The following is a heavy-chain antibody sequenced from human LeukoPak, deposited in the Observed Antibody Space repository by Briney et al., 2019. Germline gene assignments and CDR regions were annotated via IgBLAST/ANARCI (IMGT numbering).Heavy chain of an antibody. CDR1: AFTFSSDA. J-gene: IGHJ4*02. V-gene: IGHV3-23*01. Sequence: GGSLRLSCAASAFTFSSDAMSWVRQAPGKGLEWVSVISGSGGTKYHADSVKGRFTISRDNSKNTLYLQMNSLRAEDTAVYYSAKAQVGRGLQFDYWGQGTLVTVSS. D-gene: IGHD5-24*01. CDR3: AKAQVGRGLQFDY. CDR2: ISGSGGTK.